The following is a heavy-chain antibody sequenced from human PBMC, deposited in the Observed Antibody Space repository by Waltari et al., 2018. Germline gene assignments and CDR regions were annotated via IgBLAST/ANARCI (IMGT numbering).Heavy chain of an antibody. CDR2: ISYDGSNK. CDR3: AKDQGAPFGGVIATYYFDY. J-gene: IGHJ4*02. D-gene: IGHD3-16*02. Sequence: QVQLVESGGGVVQPGRSLRLSCAASGFTFSSYGMHWVRQAPGKGLGWVAVISYDGSNKYYADSVKGRFTISRDNPKNTLYLQMNSLRAEDTAVYYCAKDQGAPFGGVIATYYFDYWGQGTLVTVSS. V-gene: IGHV3-30*18. CDR1: GFTFSSYG.